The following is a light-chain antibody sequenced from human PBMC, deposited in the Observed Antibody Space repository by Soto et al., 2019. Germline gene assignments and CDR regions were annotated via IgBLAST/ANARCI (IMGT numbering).Light chain of an antibody. CDR3: QQRSNWPPKIT. Sequence: EIVLAQSPGTLSLSPGERATLSCRASQSVSSDFLAWYQQKPGQAPWLLIWGASNRAGGVPDRFSGSGSGTDFTLTISRLEPEDFAVYYCQQRSNWPPKITFGQGTRLEIK. V-gene: IGKV3D-20*02. J-gene: IGKJ5*01. CDR1: QSVSSDF. CDR2: GAS.